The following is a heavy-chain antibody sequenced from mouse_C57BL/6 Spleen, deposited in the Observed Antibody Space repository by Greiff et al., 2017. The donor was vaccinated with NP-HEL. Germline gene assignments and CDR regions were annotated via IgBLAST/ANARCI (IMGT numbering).Heavy chain of an antibody. D-gene: IGHD1-1*01. V-gene: IGHV1-64*01. CDR2: IHPNSGST. J-gene: IGHJ2*01. Sequence: QVQLQQPGAELVKPGASVKFSCTASGYTFTSYWMHWVRQRPGQGLEWIGMIHPNSGSTNYTEKFKSQATLTGDKSSNTAYMQLSSLTSEDSAMYYCARHYYVSSGGFDYWGQGTTLTVSS. CDR3: ARHYYVSSGGFDY. CDR1: GYTFTSYW.